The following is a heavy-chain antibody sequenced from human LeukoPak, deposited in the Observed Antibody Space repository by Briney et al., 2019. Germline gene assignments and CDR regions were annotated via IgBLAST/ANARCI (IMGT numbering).Heavy chain of an antibody. CDR3: ARVVDTAWEVWFDP. CDR2: IYTSGST. D-gene: IGHD5-18*01. Sequence: PSETLSLTCTVSGGSISSYYWSWIRQPAGKGLEWIGRIYTSGSTNYNPSLKSRVTMSVDTSKNQLSLKLSSVTAADTAVYYCARVVDTAWEVWFDPWGQGTLVTVSS. V-gene: IGHV4-4*07. CDR1: GGSISSYY. J-gene: IGHJ5*02.